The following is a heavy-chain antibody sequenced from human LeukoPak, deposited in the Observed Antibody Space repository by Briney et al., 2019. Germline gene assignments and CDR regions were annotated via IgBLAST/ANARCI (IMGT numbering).Heavy chain of an antibody. Sequence: SQTLSLTCTVSGGSINSDTYYWTWIRQPAGKGLEWIGRIYTTGGPSYNPSLKSRVTISIDASKNQFSLKLSSVSAADTAVYYCARVKGSGYYYGYWGQGTLVTVSS. J-gene: IGHJ4*02. CDR2: IYTTGGP. D-gene: IGHD3-22*01. CDR1: GGSINSDTYY. V-gene: IGHV4-61*02. CDR3: ARVKGSGYYYGY.